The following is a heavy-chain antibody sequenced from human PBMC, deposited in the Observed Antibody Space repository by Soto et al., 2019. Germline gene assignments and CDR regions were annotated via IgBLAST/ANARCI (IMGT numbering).Heavy chain of an antibody. Sequence: SETLSLTCTVSGGSISSYYWSWIRQPPGKGLEWIGYIYYSGSTNYNPSLKSRVTISVDTSKNQFSLKLSSVTAADTAVYYCARDYLSRYDILTGYPPGFDPWGQGTLVTVSS. V-gene: IGHV4-59*01. CDR2: IYYSGST. CDR1: GGSISSYY. CDR3: ARDYLSRYDILTGYPPGFDP. D-gene: IGHD3-9*01. J-gene: IGHJ5*02.